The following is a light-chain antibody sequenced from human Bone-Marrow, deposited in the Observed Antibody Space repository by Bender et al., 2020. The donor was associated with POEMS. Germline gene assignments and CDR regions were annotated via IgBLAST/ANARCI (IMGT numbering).Light chain of an antibody. V-gene: IGLV6-57*04. J-gene: IGLJ2*01. CDR1: SGNIASSF. Sequence: NFMLTQPHSVSESPGKTVTISCTRTSGNIASSFVQWYQHRPGSAPTNLIYEDNHRLSGVPDRFSGSVDSSSNSASLTITGLKTEDEADYYCQSYDANLVIFGGGTKLTVL. CDR3: QSYDANLVI. CDR2: EDN.